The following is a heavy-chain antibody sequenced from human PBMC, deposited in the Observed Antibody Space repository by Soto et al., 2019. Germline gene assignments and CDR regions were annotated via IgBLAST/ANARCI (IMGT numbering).Heavy chain of an antibody. V-gene: IGHV1-18*01. CDR3: ARDTLVAATSSPGVDYYYYGMDV. J-gene: IGHJ6*02. CDR1: GYTFTSYG. Sequence: ASVKVSCKASGYTFTSYGISWVRQAPGQGLERMGWISAYNGNTNYAQKLQGRVTMTTDTSTSTAYMELRSLRSDDTAVYYCARDTLVAATSSPGVDYYYYGMDVWGQGTTVTVSS. D-gene: IGHD2-15*01. CDR2: ISAYNGNT.